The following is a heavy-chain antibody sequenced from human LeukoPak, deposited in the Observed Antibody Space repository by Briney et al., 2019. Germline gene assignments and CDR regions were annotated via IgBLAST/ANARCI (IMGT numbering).Heavy chain of an antibody. CDR3: ARSDGYGLVGI. D-gene: IGHD5-18*01. Sequence: SETLSLACRVSGASINSGSNYWGWIRQPPGKTLEWIGSIYSSGSTYYNPSLKSRVIIMIDTPKNHFSLTLSSVTAADTAVYYCARSDGYGLVGIWGQGTMVTVSS. CDR2: IYSSGST. CDR1: GASINSGSNY. V-gene: IGHV4-39*07. J-gene: IGHJ3*02.